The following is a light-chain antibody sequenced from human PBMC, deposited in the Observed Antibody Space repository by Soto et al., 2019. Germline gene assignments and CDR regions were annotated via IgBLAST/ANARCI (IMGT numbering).Light chain of an antibody. V-gene: IGKV3-11*01. CDR2: DAS. J-gene: IGKJ2*01. CDR3: HQRSNWPPA. CDR1: QSVSNY. Sequence: EIVLTQSPATLSLSLGERATLSCRASQSVSNYLAWYQQKPGQAPKLLIYDASTMATGIPARFSGSGSGTEFSLTIISREPQDVAVYYCHQRSNWPPAFGPGTKLEIK.